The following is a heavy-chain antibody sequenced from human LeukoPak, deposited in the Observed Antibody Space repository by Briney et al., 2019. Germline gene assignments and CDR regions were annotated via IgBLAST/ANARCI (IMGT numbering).Heavy chain of an antibody. D-gene: IGHD3-10*01. Sequence: SETLSLTCTVSGDSISSGTHYWGWIRQPPGRGLEWLATIYSTGTTFYNSSLKSRGTISVDTSKNEFSLKPTSMTAADTAVYYCARQRGSGTWALDCWGQGTLVTVSS. CDR2: IYSTGTT. V-gene: IGHV4-39*01. CDR1: GDSISSGTHY. CDR3: ARQRGSGTWALDC. J-gene: IGHJ4*02.